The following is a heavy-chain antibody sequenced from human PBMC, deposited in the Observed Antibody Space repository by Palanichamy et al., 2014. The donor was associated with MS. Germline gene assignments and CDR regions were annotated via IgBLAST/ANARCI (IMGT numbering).Heavy chain of an antibody. CDR2: IYYSGST. D-gene: IGHD3-3*01. J-gene: IGHJ5*02. Sequence: QVQLQESGPGLVKPSETLSLTCTVSGGSISSYYWSWIWQPPGKGLEWIGYIYYSGSTNYNPSLKSRVTISVDTSKNQFSLKLSSVTAADTAVYYCARNEWSWFDPWGQGTLVTVSS. V-gene: IGHV4-59*01. CDR3: ARNEWSWFDP. CDR1: GGSISSYY.